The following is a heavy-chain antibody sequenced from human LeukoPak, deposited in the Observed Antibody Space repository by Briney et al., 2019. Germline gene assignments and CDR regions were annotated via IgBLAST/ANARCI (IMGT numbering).Heavy chain of an antibody. CDR1: GYTFTGYY. CDR3: ARDVRIAVAAPDY. J-gene: IGHJ4*02. V-gene: IGHV1-2*02. D-gene: IGHD6-19*01. Sequence: GASVKVSCKASGYTFTGYYMHWVRQAPGQGLEWMGWINPNTGGTNYAQKFQGRVAMTRDTSISTAYIELSRLRSDATAVYYCARDVRIAVAAPDYWGQGTLVTVSS. CDR2: INPNTGGT.